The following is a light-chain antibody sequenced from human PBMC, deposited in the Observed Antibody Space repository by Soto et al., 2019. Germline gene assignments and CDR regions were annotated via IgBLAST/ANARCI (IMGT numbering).Light chain of an antibody. V-gene: IGKV3-15*01. CDR3: QQYNNWLSWT. Sequence: EIVMTQSPATLSVSPGERATLSCRASQSINNNLAWYQQKPGQAPRLLIYGASTRVTGIPARFSGSGSETEFTLSISSLQSEDFAVYYCQQYNNWLSWTFGQGTKVDIK. CDR1: QSINNN. CDR2: GAS. J-gene: IGKJ1*01.